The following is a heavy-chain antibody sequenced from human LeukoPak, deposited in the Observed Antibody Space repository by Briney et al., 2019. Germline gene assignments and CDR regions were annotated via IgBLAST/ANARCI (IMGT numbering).Heavy chain of an antibody. CDR3: ARVYRTMVRGVTRAYYFDY. D-gene: IGHD3-10*01. CDR1: GYTFSSYD. CDR2: INHNSGNT. J-gene: IGHJ4*02. V-gene: IGHV1-8*01. Sequence: RASVKLSCKASGYTFSSYDINWVRQAPGQGLQWMGWINHNSGNTGYAQKFQGRVTMTRNTSISTAYMELSTLRSEDTAVYYCARVYRTMVRGVTRAYYFDYWGQGTLVTVSS.